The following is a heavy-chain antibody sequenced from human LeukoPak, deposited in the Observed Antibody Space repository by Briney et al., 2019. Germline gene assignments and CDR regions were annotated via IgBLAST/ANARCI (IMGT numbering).Heavy chain of an antibody. Sequence: SETLSLTCTVSGGSISGSYYWTWIRQPAGKGLEWIGRISTSGSTNYDPSLKSRVTISVDKSNNQFSLMLSSVTAADTAAYYCARGKQYAVDYWGQGILVTVSS. CDR1: GGSISGSYY. V-gene: IGHV4-4*07. CDR3: ARGKQYAVDY. J-gene: IGHJ4*02. D-gene: IGHD6-19*01. CDR2: ISTSGST.